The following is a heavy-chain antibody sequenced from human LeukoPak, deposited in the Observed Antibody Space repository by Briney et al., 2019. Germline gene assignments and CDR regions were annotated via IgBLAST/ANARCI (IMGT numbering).Heavy chain of an antibody. Sequence: GGSLRLSCAASGLTFNTYSMNWVRQAPGKGLEWVSSISSSSDYIYYADSMKGRFTISRDNAKNSLYLQMNSLRAEDTAVYYCAELGITMIGGVWGKGTTVTISS. CDR2: ISSSSDYI. V-gene: IGHV3-21*01. CDR1: GLTFNTYS. D-gene: IGHD3-10*02. J-gene: IGHJ6*04. CDR3: AELGITMIGGV.